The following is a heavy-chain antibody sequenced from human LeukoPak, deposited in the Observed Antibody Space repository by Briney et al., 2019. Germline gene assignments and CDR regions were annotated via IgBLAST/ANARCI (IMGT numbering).Heavy chain of an antibody. CDR3: AKDRVVVGDYWYFDL. CDR1: GFTFSSYA. CDR2: ISVSGGST. D-gene: IGHD2-2*01. J-gene: IGHJ2*01. Sequence: PGGSLRLSCAASGFTFSSYAMSWVRQAPGKGLEWVSGISVSGGSTYYTESVKRRFTTSRDNSRNTLYLQMKTLRAEDTAVYYCAKDRVVVGDYWYFDLWGHGTLVTVSS. V-gene: IGHV3-23*01.